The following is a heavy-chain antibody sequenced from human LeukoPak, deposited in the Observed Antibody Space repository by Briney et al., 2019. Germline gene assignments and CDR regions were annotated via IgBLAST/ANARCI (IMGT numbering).Heavy chain of an antibody. CDR2: ISSSSSYI. D-gene: IGHD6-25*01. CDR3: ARDRLPGVFDY. V-gene: IGHV3-21*01. CDR1: GFTFSSYS. Sequence: GGSLRLSCAASGFTFSSYSMNWVRQAPGKGLEWVSSISSSSSYIYYADSVKGRFTISRDNAKNSLYLQMNSLRAEDTAVYYCARDRLPGVFDYWGQGTLVTVSS. J-gene: IGHJ4*02.